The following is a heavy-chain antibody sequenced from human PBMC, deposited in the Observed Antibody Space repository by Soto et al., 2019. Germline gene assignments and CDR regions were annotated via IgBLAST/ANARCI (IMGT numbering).Heavy chain of an antibody. J-gene: IGHJ5*02. V-gene: IGHV1-8*01. D-gene: IGHD2-21*02. CDR1: GYTFTSYD. CDR2: MNPNSGNT. CDR3: ARERRSYCGGDCSSGWFDP. Sequence: QVQLVQSGAEVKKPGASVKVSCKASGYTFTSYDINWVRQATGQGLEWMGWMNPNSGNTGYAQKFQGRVTMTRNTSIITAYMELSSLRSEDTAVYYCARERRSYCGGDCSSGWFDPWGQGTLVTVSS.